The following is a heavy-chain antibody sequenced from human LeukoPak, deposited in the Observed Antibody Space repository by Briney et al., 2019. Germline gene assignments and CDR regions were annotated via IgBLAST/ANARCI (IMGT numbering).Heavy chain of an antibody. J-gene: IGHJ6*03. CDR1: GFTFSSYW. CDR3: ARVPGSSSWYLLYYYYYYMDV. D-gene: IGHD6-13*01. Sequence: GGSLRLSCAASGFTFSSYWMSWVRQAPGKGLEWVAKIKQDGSEKYYVDSVKGRFTISRDNAKNSLYLQMNSLRAEDTAVYYCARVPGSSSWYLLYYYYYYMDVWGKGTTVTVSS. V-gene: IGHV3-7*01. CDR2: IKQDGSEK.